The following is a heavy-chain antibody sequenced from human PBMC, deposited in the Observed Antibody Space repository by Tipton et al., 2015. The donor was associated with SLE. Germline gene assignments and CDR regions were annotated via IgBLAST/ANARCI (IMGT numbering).Heavy chain of an antibody. D-gene: IGHD5-18*01. V-gene: IGHV3-21*01. CDR1: GFTFSSYS. J-gene: IGHJ4*02. CDR2: ISSSSSYI. CDR3: ARYSYGQYYFDY. Sequence: SLRLSCAASGFTFSSYSMNWVRQAPGKGLEWVSSISSSSSYIYYADSVEGRFTISRDNAKNSLYLQMNSLRAEDTAVYYCARYSYGQYYFDYWGQGTLVTVSS.